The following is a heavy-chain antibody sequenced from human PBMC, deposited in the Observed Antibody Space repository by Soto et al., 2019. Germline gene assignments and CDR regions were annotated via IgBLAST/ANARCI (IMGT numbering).Heavy chain of an antibody. D-gene: IGHD3-10*01. V-gene: IGHV1-18*01. J-gene: IGHJ6*02. CDR1: GYTFSTSG. Sequence: QVQLVQSGPELKKPGASVKVSCKASGYTFSTSGISWVRQAPGQGLEWMGWISTYNGDTNYAQKFQGRVTMTTDTSTTPAYMELRSLRSDDTAVYYCERRGSLPYYYYGLDFWGQGTTVTVSS. CDR3: ERRGSLPYYYYGLDF. CDR2: ISTYNGDT.